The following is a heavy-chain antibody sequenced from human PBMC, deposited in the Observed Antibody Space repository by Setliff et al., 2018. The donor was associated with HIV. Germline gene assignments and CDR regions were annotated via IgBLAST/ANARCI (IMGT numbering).Heavy chain of an antibody. CDR2: ISGYSGHT. J-gene: IGHJ3*02. CDR3: ARGAELWFGEWRGFDI. V-gene: IGHV1-18*01. Sequence: ASVKVSCKASGYTLTTYGISWVRQAPGQGLEWMGWISGYSGHTSYAQKIQGRVTMTTDTSAYTAYMELRSLRSEDTAVYYCARGAELWFGEWRGFDIWGQGTMVTVSS. D-gene: IGHD3-10*01. CDR1: GYTLTTYG.